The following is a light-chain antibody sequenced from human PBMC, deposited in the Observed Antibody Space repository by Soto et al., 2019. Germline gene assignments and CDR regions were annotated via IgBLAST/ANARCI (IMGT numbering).Light chain of an antibody. CDR2: DNS. V-gene: IGLV6-57*04. CDR3: QSFDTSTVV. Sequence: NFMLTQSLSVSESPGKTVTISCTRSSGSIASEHVQWYQQRPGSAPTTVIYDNSQRPSGVPDRFSGSIDSSSNSASLTISGLKTEDEADYHCQSFDTSTVVFGGGTKLTVL. CDR1: SGSIASEH. J-gene: IGLJ2*01.